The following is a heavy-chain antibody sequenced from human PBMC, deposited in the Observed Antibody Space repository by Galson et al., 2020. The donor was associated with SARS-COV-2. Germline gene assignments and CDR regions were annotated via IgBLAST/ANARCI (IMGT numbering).Heavy chain of an antibody. D-gene: IGHD1-1*01. CDR3: ARDGNTWNDAFDI. CDR2: IWYDGSNK. J-gene: IGHJ3*02. CDR1: GFTFSSYG. Sequence: GGSLRLSCAASGFTFSSYGMHWVRQAPGKGLEWVAVIWYDGSNKYYADSVKGRFTISRDNSKNTLYLQMNSLRAEDTAVYYCARDGNTWNDAFDIWGQGTMVTVSS. V-gene: IGHV3-33*01.